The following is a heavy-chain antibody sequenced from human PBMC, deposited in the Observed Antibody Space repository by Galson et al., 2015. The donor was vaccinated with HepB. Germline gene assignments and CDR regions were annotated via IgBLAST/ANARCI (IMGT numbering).Heavy chain of an antibody. D-gene: IGHD3-9*01. J-gene: IGHJ4*02. V-gene: IGHV3-15*01. CDR3: TTISSYSFGTTGYSVY. CDR2: IKSKTDGGTT. CDR1: GFTFSNAW. Sequence: SLRLSCAASGFTFSNAWVSWVRQAPGRGLEWVGRIKSKTDGGTTDYAAPVKGRFTFSRDDSRNTVFLEMARLKTEDTAVYYCTTISSYSFGTTGYSVYWGQGTLVTVSS.